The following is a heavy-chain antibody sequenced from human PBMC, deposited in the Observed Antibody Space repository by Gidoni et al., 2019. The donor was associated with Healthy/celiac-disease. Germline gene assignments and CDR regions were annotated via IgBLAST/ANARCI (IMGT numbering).Heavy chain of an antibody. Sequence: QVQLVQSGAEVQKPAASVKFSCTASGSTVTSYGIRWVRQAPGQGLEWMGWISAYNGTTNYAQKLQGRVTMTTDTSTSTAYMELRSLRSDDTAVYYCARVTGFSSGSYWVPYAFDIWGQGTMVTVSS. CDR2: ISAYNGTT. D-gene: IGHD1-26*01. CDR3: ARVTGFSSGSYWVPYAFDI. V-gene: IGHV1-18*01. J-gene: IGHJ3*02. CDR1: GSTVTSYG.